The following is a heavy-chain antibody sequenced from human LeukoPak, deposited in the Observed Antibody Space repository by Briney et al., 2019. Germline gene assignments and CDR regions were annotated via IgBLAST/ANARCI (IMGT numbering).Heavy chain of an antibody. CDR3: ARSDSSAWYKDYYYYMGV. J-gene: IGHJ6*03. V-gene: IGHV3-7*01. CDR2: IKQDGSEK. Sequence: HPGGSLRLSCAASGFTFSSYWMSWVRQAPGKGLEWVANIKQDGSEKYYVDSVKGRFTISRDNAKNSLYLQMNSLRAEDTAVYYCARSDSSAWYKDYYYYMGVWGKGTTVTVSS. D-gene: IGHD6-19*01. CDR1: GFTFSSYW.